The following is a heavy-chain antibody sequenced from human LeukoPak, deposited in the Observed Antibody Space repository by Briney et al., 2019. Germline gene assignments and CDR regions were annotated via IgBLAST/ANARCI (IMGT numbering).Heavy chain of an antibody. Sequence: GGSLRLSCAASGFTFSSYGMHWVRQAPGKGLEWVAVISYDGSNKYYADSVKGRFTISRDNSKNMVYLQMSSLRAEDTALYYCARDRTKTSADYYFDYWGQGTLVTVSS. CDR3: ARDRTKTSADYYFDY. J-gene: IGHJ4*02. CDR1: GFTFSSYG. D-gene: IGHD2-2*01. CDR2: ISYDGSNK. V-gene: IGHV3-30*03.